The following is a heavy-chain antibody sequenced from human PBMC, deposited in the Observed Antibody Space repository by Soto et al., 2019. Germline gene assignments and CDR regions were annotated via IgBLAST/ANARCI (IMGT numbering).Heavy chain of an antibody. CDR3: ARRKGDYYDSSGYHYYFDY. V-gene: IGHV1-2*02. Sequence: ASVKISCKAYGYTFPDSYVNWARQAPGQGLEWMGWINPNSGGTKSAQKFQGRVTMTRDTSISTAYMELSRLRSDDTAVYYCARRKGDYYDSSGYHYYFDYWGQGTLVTVSS. CDR1: GYTFPDSY. D-gene: IGHD3-22*01. J-gene: IGHJ4*02. CDR2: INPNSGGT.